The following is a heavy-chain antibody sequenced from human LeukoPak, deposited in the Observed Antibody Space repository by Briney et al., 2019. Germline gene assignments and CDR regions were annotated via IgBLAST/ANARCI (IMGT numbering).Heavy chain of an antibody. V-gene: IGHV4-34*01. CDR2: INHSGST. Sequence: SETLSLTCAVYGGSFGGYYWSWIRQPPGKGLEWIGEINHSGSTNYNPSLKSRVTISVDTSKNQFSLKLSSVTAADTAVYYCATYYYDSSGYYCRGAFDIWGQGSMVTVSS. CDR1: GGSFGGYY. D-gene: IGHD3-22*01. CDR3: ATYYYDSSGYYCRGAFDI. J-gene: IGHJ3*02.